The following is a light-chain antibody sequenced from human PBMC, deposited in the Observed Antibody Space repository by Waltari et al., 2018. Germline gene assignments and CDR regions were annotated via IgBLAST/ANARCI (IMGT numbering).Light chain of an antibody. J-gene: IGLJ3*02. CDR1: TSDVGGYNY. CDR2: DVT. Sequence: SALTQPRSVSGAPGQSVTISCTGTTSDVGGYNYVSWYQHHPGKAPKLMILDVTQWPSGDLDRFSGSKSANTASLTISGLQAEDEADYYCCSFAGTYTWVFGGGTKVTVL. CDR3: CSFAGTYTWV. V-gene: IGLV2-11*01.